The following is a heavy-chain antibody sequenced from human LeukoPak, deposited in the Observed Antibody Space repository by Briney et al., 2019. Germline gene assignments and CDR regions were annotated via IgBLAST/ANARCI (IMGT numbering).Heavy chain of an antibody. J-gene: IGHJ4*02. CDR2: ISAYNGNT. CDR1: GYTFTSYG. V-gene: IGHV1-18*01. CDR3: ARDYPWGVGVSFDY. D-gene: IGHD1-26*01. Sequence: RASVKVSCKASGYTFTSYGISWVRQAPGQGLEWMGWISAYNGNTNYAQKLQGRVTMTRDTSISTAYMELSRLRSDDTAVYYCARDYPWGVGVSFDYWGQGTLVTVSS.